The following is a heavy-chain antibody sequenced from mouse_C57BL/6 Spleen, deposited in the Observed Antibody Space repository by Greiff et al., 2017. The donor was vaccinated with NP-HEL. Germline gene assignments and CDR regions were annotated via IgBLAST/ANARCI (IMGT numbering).Heavy chain of an antibody. CDR3: ARGGYDDDEFAY. CDR2: IYPNSGGT. V-gene: IGHV1-72*01. D-gene: IGHD2-4*01. Sequence: QVQLQQPGAELVKPGASVKLSCKASGYTFTSYWMHWVKQRPGRGLEWIGKIYPNSGGTNYNEKFKSKATLTADKSSSTAYMQLSSLTSEDSAVYYCARGGYDDDEFAYWGQGTLVTVSA. J-gene: IGHJ3*01. CDR1: GYTFTSYW.